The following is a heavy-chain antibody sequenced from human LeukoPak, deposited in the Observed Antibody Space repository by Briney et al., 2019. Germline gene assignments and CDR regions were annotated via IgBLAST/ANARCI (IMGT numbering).Heavy chain of an antibody. CDR2: INPNSGGT. J-gene: IGHJ5*02. CDR1: GYTFTGYY. D-gene: IGHD3-22*01. V-gene: IGHV1-2*06. Sequence: GASVKVSCKASGYTFTGYYMHWVRQAPGQGLEWMGRINPNSGGTNYAQKFQGRVTMTRDTSISTAYMELGRLRSDDTAVYYCVRDRDSSGYYLNWFDPWGQGTLVTVSS. CDR3: VRDRDSSGYYLNWFDP.